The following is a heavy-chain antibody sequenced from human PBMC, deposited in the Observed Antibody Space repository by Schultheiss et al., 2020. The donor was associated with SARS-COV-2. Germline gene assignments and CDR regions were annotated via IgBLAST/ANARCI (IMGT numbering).Heavy chain of an antibody. CDR1: GFTFSSYS. Sequence: GGSLRLSCAASGFTFSSYSMNWVRQAPGKGLEWVSSISSSSSYIYYADSVKGRFTISRDNAKNSLYLQMNSLRAEDTAIYYCARDTGATTALVFWGQGTLVTVSS. CDR3: ARDTGATTALVF. J-gene: IGHJ4*02. D-gene: IGHD1-26*01. V-gene: IGHV3-21*04. CDR2: ISSSSSYI.